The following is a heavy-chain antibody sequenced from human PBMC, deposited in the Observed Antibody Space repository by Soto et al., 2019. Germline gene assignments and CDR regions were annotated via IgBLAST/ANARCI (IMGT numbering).Heavy chain of an antibody. J-gene: IGHJ4*02. CDR2: IHYSGST. V-gene: IGHV4-59*01. Sequence: PSETLSLTCTVSGGSISSYYWSWIRQPPGKGLEWIGYIHYSGSTNYNPSLKSRVTISVDTSKNQFSLKLSSVTAADTAVYYCAREGPALDYWGQGTLVTVSS. CDR3: AREGPALDY. D-gene: IGHD6-25*01. CDR1: GGSISSYY.